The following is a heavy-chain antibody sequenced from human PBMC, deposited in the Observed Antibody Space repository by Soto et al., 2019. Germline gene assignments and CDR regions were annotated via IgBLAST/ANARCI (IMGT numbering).Heavy chain of an antibody. D-gene: IGHD1-1*01. CDR2: IYYSGST. V-gene: IGHV4-59*01. CDR1: GCSISSYY. CDR3: AREGYRTPGEV. J-gene: IGHJ4*02. Sequence: XETLSLTCTVSGCSISSYYWSWIRQPPGKGLEWIGYIYYSGSTNYNPSLKSRVTISVDTSKNQFSLKLSSVAAADTAVYYCAREGYRTPGEVWGQGTLVTVSS.